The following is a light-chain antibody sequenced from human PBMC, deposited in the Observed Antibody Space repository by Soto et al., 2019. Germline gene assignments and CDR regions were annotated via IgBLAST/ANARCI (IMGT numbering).Light chain of an antibody. CDR3: QQLKSYPFT. J-gene: IGKJ4*01. V-gene: IGKV1-9*01. Sequence: DIQLTQSPSFLSASVGDGVTITCRASQGISTYLAWYQQKPGTAPKLLISAASTLQSGVPARFSGRGSGTEFTLTISSLQPEDFATFYCQQLKSYPFTFGGGTKVEIK. CDR2: AAS. CDR1: QGISTY.